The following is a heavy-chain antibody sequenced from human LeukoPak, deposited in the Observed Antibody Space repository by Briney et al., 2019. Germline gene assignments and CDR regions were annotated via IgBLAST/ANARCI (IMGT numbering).Heavy chain of an antibody. V-gene: IGHV3-23*01. J-gene: IGHJ3*02. Sequence: GGSLRLSCAASGFTFINYAMSWVRQAPGKGLEWVSAVSGSGDNTYYADSVKGRFTISRDNIKNTVHLQMNSLRAEDTAVYYCAKERVRCSSTSCYPDAFDIWGQGTMVTVSS. D-gene: IGHD2-2*01. CDR2: VSGSGDNT. CDR1: GFTFINYA. CDR3: AKERVRCSSTSCYPDAFDI.